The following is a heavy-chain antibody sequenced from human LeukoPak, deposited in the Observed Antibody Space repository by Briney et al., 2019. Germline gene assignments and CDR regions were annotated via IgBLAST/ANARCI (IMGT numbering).Heavy chain of an antibody. CDR2: ISGSGGST. CDR3: AKDRLLGYYDFWSGHQFDP. D-gene: IGHD3-3*01. V-gene: IGHV3-23*01. CDR1: GFTFSSHA. J-gene: IGHJ5*02. Sequence: GGSLRLSCAASGFTFSSHAMSWVRQAPGKGLEWVSAISGSGGSTYYADPVKGRFTISRDNSKNTLYLQMNSLRAEDTAVYYCAKDRLLGYYDFWSGHQFDPWGQGTLVTVSS.